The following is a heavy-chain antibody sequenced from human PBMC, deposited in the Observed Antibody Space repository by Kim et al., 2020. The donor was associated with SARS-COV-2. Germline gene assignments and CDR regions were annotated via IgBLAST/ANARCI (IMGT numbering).Heavy chain of an antibody. CDR3: AKMGGGATDLQSDP. Sequence: ADSVKGRLTISRDNSKNTLYLQMNSLRAEDTAVYYCAKMGGGATDLQSDPWGQGTLVTVSS. V-gene: IGHV3-23*01. J-gene: IGHJ5*02. D-gene: IGHD1-26*01.